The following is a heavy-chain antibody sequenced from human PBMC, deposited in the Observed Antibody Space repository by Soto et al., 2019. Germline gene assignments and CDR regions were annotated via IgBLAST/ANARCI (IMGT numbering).Heavy chain of an antibody. CDR1: GGTFSSYA. Sequence: ASVKVSCKASGGTFSSYAISWVRQAPGQGLEWMGGIIPIFGTANYAQKFQGRVTITADESTSTAYMELSSLRSEDTAVYYCATAQTCSGGSCYGANNWFDPWGQGTLVTVSS. D-gene: IGHD2-15*01. CDR3: ATAQTCSGGSCYGANNWFDP. J-gene: IGHJ5*02. CDR2: IIPIFGTA. V-gene: IGHV1-69*13.